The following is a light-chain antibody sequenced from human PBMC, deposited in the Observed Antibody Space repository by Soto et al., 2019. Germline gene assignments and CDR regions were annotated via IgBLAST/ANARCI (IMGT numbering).Light chain of an antibody. J-gene: IGLJ3*02. V-gene: IGLV3-21*02. CDR3: QVWDINSEHPLV. Sequence: SYELTQPPSVSVAPGQTARITCGGNNIGSKSVHWYQQKTGQAPLLVVYDDTDRPSGIPERFSGSNSGNTATLTISRVEAGDEADYYCQVWDINSEHPLVLAGGTQLTVL. CDR1: NIGSKS. CDR2: DDT.